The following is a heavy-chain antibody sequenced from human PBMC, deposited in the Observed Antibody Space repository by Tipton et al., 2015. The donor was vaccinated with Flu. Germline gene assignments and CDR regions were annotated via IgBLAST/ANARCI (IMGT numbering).Heavy chain of an antibody. CDR3: AKDSSSWYGMDV. CDR2: ISWNSGSI. J-gene: IGHJ6*02. Sequence: LSLTCAASGFTFDDYAMHWVRQTPGKGLEWVSGISWNSGSIGYADSVKGRFTISRDNAKNSLYLQMNSLRAEDTALYYCAKDSSSWYGMDVWGQGTTVTVSS. D-gene: IGHD6-13*01. V-gene: IGHV3-9*01. CDR1: GFTFDDYA.